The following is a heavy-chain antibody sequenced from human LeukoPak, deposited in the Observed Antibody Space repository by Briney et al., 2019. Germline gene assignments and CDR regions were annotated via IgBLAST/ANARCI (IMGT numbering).Heavy chain of an antibody. Sequence: GGSLRLSFATSGLTFVSYWISWVGQAPGKGLDWVANIKEDGSEKYYVDSVKGRFTISRDNAKNSVYLQMNSLRAEDTAVYYCAREIGSAARGRWGQGTLVTVSS. CDR2: IKEDGSEK. V-gene: IGHV3-7*05. J-gene: IGHJ4*02. CDR1: GLTFVSYW. D-gene: IGHD6-13*01. CDR3: AREIGSAARGR.